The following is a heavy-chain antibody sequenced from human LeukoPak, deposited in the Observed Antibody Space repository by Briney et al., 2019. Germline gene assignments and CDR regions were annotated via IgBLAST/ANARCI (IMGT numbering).Heavy chain of an antibody. CDR2: TSYDGSNK. J-gene: IGHJ5*02. D-gene: IGHD2-2*01. CDR3: AKSGYQLLAGNWFDP. CDR1: GFTFSSFG. V-gene: IGHV3-30*18. Sequence: GGSLRLSCAAPGFTFSSFGMHWVRQAPGKGLEWVTVTSYDGSNKNYADSVKGRFTISRDNSRNTLDLQMNSLRPEDTAVYYCAKSGYQLLAGNWFDPWGQGTLVTVSS.